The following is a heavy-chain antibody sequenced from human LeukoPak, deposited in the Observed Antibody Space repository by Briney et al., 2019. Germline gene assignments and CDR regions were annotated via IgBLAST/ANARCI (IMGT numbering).Heavy chain of an antibody. Sequence: PSETLSLTCTVSGDSLIRNFYYWGWIRQPPGKGLEWIGSLYQSGRTYYNPSLKSRVTISVDTSKNQFSLKLSSVTAADTAVYYCARRGYSSSWYGGWGGYFDYWGQGTLVTVSS. J-gene: IGHJ4*02. D-gene: IGHD6-13*01. CDR3: ARRGYSSSWYGGWGGYFDY. CDR2: LYQSGRT. CDR1: GDSLIRNFYY. V-gene: IGHV4-39*01.